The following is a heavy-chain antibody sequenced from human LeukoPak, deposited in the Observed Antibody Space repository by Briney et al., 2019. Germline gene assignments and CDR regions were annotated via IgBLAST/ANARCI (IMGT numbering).Heavy chain of an antibody. CDR2: ISGSGANT. Sequence: PGGSLRLSCAASGFTLSNYAMSWVRQAPGRGLEWGSTISGSGANTYYADSVKGRFTISRDNSKNTLYLQMNSLRADDTAIYYCAKGRALEVVAAFNYWGQGTVVTASS. D-gene: IGHD2-15*01. CDR1: GFTLSNYA. V-gene: IGHV3-23*01. J-gene: IGHJ4*02. CDR3: AKGRALEVVAAFNY.